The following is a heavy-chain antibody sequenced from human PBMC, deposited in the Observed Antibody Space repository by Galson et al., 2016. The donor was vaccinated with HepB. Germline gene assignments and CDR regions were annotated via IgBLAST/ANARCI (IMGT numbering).Heavy chain of an antibody. CDR2: IYPGDSDT. V-gene: IGHV5-51*01. D-gene: IGHD7-27*01. Sequence: GAEVKKPGESLKISCKGSGYSFTRNWIGWVRQMPGKGLEWMGIIYPGDSDTSYIPSFQGQVTISADKSISTAYLQWSSLKASDTAMYFCARRSLGIIRDAFDIWGQGTMVTVSS. CDR1: GYSFTRNW. J-gene: IGHJ3*02. CDR3: ARRSLGIIRDAFDI.